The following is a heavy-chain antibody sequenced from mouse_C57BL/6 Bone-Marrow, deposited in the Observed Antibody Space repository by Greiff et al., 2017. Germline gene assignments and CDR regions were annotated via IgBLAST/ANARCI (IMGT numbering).Heavy chain of an antibody. V-gene: IGHV5-6*01. CDR2: ISSGGSYT. CDR1: GFTFSSYG. J-gene: IGHJ3*01. CDR3: ARPFLGFAY. Sequence: EVKVVESGGDLVKPGGSLKLSCAASGFTFSSYGMSWVRQTPDKRLEWVATISSGGSYTYYPDSVKGRFTISRDNSKNTLYLQMSSLKSVGTAMYYCARPFLGFAYWGQGTLVTVSA.